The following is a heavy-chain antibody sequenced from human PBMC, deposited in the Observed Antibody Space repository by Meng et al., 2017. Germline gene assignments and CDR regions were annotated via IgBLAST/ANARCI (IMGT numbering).Heavy chain of an antibody. CDR1: GFTFSSYG. Sequence: GESLKISCAASGFTFSSYGMHWVRQAPGKGLEWGAVIWYDGSNKYYADSVKGRFTISRDNSKNTLYLQMNSLRAEDTAVYYCAREDVREAWFGELLGNDYYGMDVWGQGTTVTVSS. V-gene: IGHV3-33*01. D-gene: IGHD3-10*01. J-gene: IGHJ6*02. CDR3: AREDVREAWFGELLGNDYYGMDV. CDR2: IWYDGSNK.